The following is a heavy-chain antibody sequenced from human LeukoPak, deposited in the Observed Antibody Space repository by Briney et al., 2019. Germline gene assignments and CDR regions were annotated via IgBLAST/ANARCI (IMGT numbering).Heavy chain of an antibody. CDR2: ISAYNGNT. CDR3: ASFGKDYYDSSGYFWFDP. D-gene: IGHD3-22*01. CDR1: GYTFTSYG. V-gene: IGHV1-18*01. J-gene: IGHJ5*02. Sequence: GASVKVSCKASGYTFTSYGISWVRQAPGQGLEWMGWISAYNGNTNYAQKLQGRVTMTTDTSTSTAYMELWSLRSDDTAVYYCASFGKDYYDSSGYFWFDPWGQGTLVTVSS.